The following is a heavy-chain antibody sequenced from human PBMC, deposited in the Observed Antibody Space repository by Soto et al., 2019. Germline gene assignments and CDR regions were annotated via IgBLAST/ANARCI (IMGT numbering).Heavy chain of an antibody. Sequence: QVQLVQSGAEVKKPGASVKVSCKASGYTFTGYYMHWVRQAPGQGLEWMGWINPNSGGTNYAQKFQGWVTMTRDTSISTAYMELSRLRSDDTAVYYCARASMGIAAAGPDAFDIWGQGTMVTVSS. D-gene: IGHD6-13*01. CDR3: ARASMGIAAAGPDAFDI. V-gene: IGHV1-2*04. CDR1: GYTFTGYY. CDR2: INPNSGGT. J-gene: IGHJ3*02.